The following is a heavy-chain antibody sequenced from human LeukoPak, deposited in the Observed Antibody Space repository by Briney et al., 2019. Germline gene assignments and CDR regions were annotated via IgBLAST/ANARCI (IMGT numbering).Heavy chain of an antibody. CDR2: IYYSGST. V-gene: IGHV4-59*01. CDR3: ARSGSGSYYY. CDR1: GGSISSYY. J-gene: IGHJ4*02. D-gene: IGHD3-10*01. Sequence: SETLSLTCTVSGGSISSYYWSWIRQPPGKGLEWSGYIYYSGSTNYNPSLKSRVTISVDTSKNQFSLKLSSVTAADTAVYYCARSGSGSYYYWGQGTLVTVSS.